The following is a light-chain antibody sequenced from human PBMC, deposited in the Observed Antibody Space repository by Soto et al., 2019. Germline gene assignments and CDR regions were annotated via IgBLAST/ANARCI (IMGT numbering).Light chain of an antibody. CDR1: SSDVGSYNL. Sequence: QSALTQPASVSGSPGQSITISCTRTSSDVGSYNLVSWYQQHPGKAPKLMIYEGSKRPSGVSNRFSGSKSGNTASLTISGLQAEDEADYYCCSYAGSSTPYVFGTGTKLTVL. J-gene: IGLJ1*01. V-gene: IGLV2-23*01. CDR2: EGS. CDR3: CSYAGSSTPYV.